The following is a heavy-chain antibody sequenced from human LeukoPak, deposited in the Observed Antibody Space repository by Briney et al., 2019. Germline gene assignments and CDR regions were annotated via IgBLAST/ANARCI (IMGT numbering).Heavy chain of an antibody. J-gene: IGHJ4*02. CDR3: AKDTRYSGSYYFVFDY. CDR2: ISGSGGST. V-gene: IGHV3-23*01. CDR1: GFTFSSYV. D-gene: IGHD1-26*01. Sequence: GGSLRLSCAASGFTFSSYVMSWVRQAPGKGLEWVSAISGSGGSTYYADSAKGRFTISRDNSKNTPYLQMNSLRAEDTAVYYCAKDTRYSGSYYFVFDYWGQGTLVTVSS.